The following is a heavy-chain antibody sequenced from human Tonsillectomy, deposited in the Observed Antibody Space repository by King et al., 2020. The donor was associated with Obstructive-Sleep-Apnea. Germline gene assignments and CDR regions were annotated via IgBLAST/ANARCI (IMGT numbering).Heavy chain of an antibody. V-gene: IGHV3-43D*03. Sequence: VQLVESGGVVVQPGGSLRLSCAASGFTFDDCAMHWVRQAPGKGLEWVSLISWDGGSTYYADSVKGRFTISRDNSKNSLYLQMNSLRAEDTALYYCAKSVTIFGVVYGMDVWGQGTTVPVSS. D-gene: IGHD3-3*01. CDR1: GFTFDDCA. J-gene: IGHJ6*02. CDR3: AKSVTIFGVVYGMDV. CDR2: ISWDGGST.